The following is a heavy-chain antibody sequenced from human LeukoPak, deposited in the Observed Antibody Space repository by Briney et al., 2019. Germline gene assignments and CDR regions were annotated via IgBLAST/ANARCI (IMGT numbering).Heavy chain of an antibody. V-gene: IGHV3-23*01. Sequence: GGSLRLSCAASGFTFSSYAMSWVRQAPGKGLEWVSAISASGGSTFFADSVKGHFTISRDNSKNTLYLQMNSLRAVDTAVYYCAKESGTTGTSCFDYWGQGTLVTVSS. CDR2: ISASGGST. J-gene: IGHJ4*02. CDR1: GFTFSSYA. D-gene: IGHD1-1*01. CDR3: AKESGTTGTSCFDY.